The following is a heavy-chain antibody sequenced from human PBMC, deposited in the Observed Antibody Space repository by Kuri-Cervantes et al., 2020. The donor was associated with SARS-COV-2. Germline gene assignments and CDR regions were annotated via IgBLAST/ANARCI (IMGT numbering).Heavy chain of an antibody. Sequence: ASVKVSCKASGYTFTNYYLLWVRQAPGQGLEWVGIINPSDGGTSYAQKLQGRISMTTDTSTSTVYMQLSSLKSDDTAVYYCARSTSFRRLVVISQGGAFDIWGQGTMVTVSS. CDR1: GYTFTNYY. CDR3: ARSTSFRRLVVISQGGAFDI. CDR2: INPSDGGT. J-gene: IGHJ3*02. D-gene: IGHD3-22*01. V-gene: IGHV1-46*04.